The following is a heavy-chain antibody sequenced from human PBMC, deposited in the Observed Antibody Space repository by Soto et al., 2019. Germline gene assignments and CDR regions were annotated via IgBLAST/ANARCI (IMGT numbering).Heavy chain of an antibody. CDR3: ATTGPY. CDR1: GFTFSSYG. CDR2: IWLDGSNK. J-gene: IGHJ4*02. Sequence: GESLKISCAAPGFTFSSYGMHWVRKAPGTGLEWVAVIWLDGSNKFYADSVKGRFTISRDNSKNTVSLQMNSLRDEDSAAYYCATTGPYWGQGTLVTVSS. V-gene: IGHV3-33*01.